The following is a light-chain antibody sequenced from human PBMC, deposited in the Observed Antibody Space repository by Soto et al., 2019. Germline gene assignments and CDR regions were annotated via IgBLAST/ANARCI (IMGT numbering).Light chain of an antibody. CDR2: DNN. V-gene: IGLV1-51*01. Sequence: QSVLTQPPSVSAAPGQKVTISCSGSSSNIGNNYVSWYQQLPGTAPKLLIYDNNNRPSGIPARFSGSKSATAATLGITGLQXXXXXDYYCGTWDSSLSAVVFGGGTQLT. CDR1: SSNIGNNY. J-gene: IGLJ2*01. CDR3: GTWDSSLSAVV.